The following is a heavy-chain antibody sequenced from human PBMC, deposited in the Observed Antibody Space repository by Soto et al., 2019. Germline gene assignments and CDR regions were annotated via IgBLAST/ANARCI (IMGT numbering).Heavy chain of an antibody. D-gene: IGHD3-3*01. Sequence: PSETLSLTCTVSGGSISRYYWSWIRQPPGKGLEWIGYIYYSGSTNYNPSLKSRVTISVDTSKNQFSPKLSSVTAADTAVYYCASQYDFWSGYYPFDYRGQGTLVTVSS. CDR1: GGSISRYY. J-gene: IGHJ4*02. CDR3: ASQYDFWSGYYPFDY. CDR2: IYYSGST. V-gene: IGHV4-59*08.